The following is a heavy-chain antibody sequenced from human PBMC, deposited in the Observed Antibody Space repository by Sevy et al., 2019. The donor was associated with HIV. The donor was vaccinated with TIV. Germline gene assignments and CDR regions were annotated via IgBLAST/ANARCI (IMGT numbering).Heavy chain of an antibody. V-gene: IGHV3-48*03. Sequence: GGSLRLSCVASGFTFSNFEMNWVRQAPGKGLEWVSYINSRSSTTYSADSVKGRFTISRDNAKNSLYLQMNSLRAEDTGVYYWARELGSGSLDYWGQGTLVTVSS. CDR2: INSRSSTT. CDR1: GFTFSNFE. D-gene: IGHD1-26*01. J-gene: IGHJ4*02. CDR3: ARELGSGSLDY.